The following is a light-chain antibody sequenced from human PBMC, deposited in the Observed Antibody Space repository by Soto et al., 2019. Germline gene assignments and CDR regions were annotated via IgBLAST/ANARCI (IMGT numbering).Light chain of an antibody. CDR3: SSSTSSTTEV. Sequence: QSVLTQPASVSGSPGQSIAISCTGTSSDVGGYNYVSWYQQHPGKAPKLMIYDVSSRPSGVSNRFSGSKSGNTASLTISGLQAGDEADYYCSSSTSSTTEVFGTGTKVTVL. CDR1: SSDVGGYNY. CDR2: DVS. V-gene: IGLV2-14*03. J-gene: IGLJ1*01.